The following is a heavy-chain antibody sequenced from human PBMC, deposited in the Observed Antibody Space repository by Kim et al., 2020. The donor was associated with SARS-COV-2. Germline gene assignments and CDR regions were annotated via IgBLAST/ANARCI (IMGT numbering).Heavy chain of an antibody. Sequence: GGSLRLSCAASGFTFSGYWMSWVRQAPGKGLEWVANIKQDGSEKYYVDSVKGRFTISRDNANNSLYLQMNSLRAEDTAVYYCARDFSWGPAASDYWGQGTLVTVSS. J-gene: IGHJ4*02. D-gene: IGHD6-13*01. CDR1: GFTFSGYW. V-gene: IGHV3-7*01. CDR3: ARDFSWGPAASDY. CDR2: IKQDGSEK.